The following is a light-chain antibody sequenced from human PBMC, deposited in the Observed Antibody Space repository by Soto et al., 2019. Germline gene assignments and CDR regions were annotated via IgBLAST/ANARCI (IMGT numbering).Light chain of an antibody. V-gene: IGKV3-15*01. CDR2: GAS. J-gene: IGKJ4*01. CDR3: QQYKDWPPIT. CDR1: QSVSSN. Sequence: ERVMRRSPATLSVSPEERATLPCRASQSVSSNLAWYQQKPGQAPRLLIYGASTRATGFPARFSGSGSGTELTLTIISLLSEEYAVYYCQQYKDWPPITFGGGTKVDI.